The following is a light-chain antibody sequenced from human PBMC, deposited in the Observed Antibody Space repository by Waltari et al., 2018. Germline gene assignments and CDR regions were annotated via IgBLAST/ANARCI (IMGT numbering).Light chain of an antibody. Sequence: SYVLTQPPSVSVAPGKTATITCGGDNIGSQGVNWYQQRPGQAPVLVVYDDSDRPSDIPERFSGSISGNMATLTVRRVEAGDEADYYCQVWDSSRDLVLIGGGTKLTVL. CDR2: DDS. V-gene: IGLV3-21*03. CDR1: NIGSQG. CDR3: QVWDSSRDLVL. J-gene: IGLJ2*01.